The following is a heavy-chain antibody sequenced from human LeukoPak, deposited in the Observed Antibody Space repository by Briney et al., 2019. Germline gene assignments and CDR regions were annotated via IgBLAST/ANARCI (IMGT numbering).Heavy chain of an antibody. CDR2: ITASSTAI. Sequence: GGSLSLSCEASGFSFSTYNMNWVRQAPGKGLEWVSSITASSTAIYSADSVKGRFTISRDNAKNLLYLQMNSLRAEDTAVYYCARTYYDILTGYNPYFDYWGQGILVTVSS. CDR3: ARTYYDILTGYNPYFDY. D-gene: IGHD3-9*01. V-gene: IGHV3-21*01. J-gene: IGHJ4*02. CDR1: GFSFSTYN.